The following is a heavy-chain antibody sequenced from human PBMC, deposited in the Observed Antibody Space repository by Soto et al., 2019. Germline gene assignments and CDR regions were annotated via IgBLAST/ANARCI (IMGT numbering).Heavy chain of an antibody. Sequence: EVQLVESGGGLVQPGESLRLSCAASGLTLSNFWVNWVRQAPGRGLVWVSHISVDGSVTNYADSVKGRFTISRDNAKNTVYLQMNSLRAEDTAVYYCARPYCSSASCYSPPDYWGQGTLVIVSS. D-gene: IGHD2-2*01. V-gene: IGHV3-74*01. J-gene: IGHJ4*02. CDR2: ISVDGSVT. CDR3: ARPYCSSASCYSPPDY. CDR1: GLTLSNFW.